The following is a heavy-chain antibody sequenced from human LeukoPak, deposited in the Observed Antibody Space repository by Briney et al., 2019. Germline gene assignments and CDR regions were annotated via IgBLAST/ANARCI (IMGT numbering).Heavy chain of an antibody. J-gene: IGHJ3*02. CDR1: GFTFDDYG. D-gene: IGHD1-1*01. V-gene: IGHV3-20*04. CDR3: ARRYNWNDDGEAAFDI. Sequence: RPGGSLRLSCAASGFTFDDYGMRWVRQAPGKGLEWVSGINWNGGSTGYADSVKGRFTISRDNAKNSLYLQMNSLRAEDTALYYCARRYNWNDDGEAAFDIWGQGTMVTVSS. CDR2: INWNGGST.